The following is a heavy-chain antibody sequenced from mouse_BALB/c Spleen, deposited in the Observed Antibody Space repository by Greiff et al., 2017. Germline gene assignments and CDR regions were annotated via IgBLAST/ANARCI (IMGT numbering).Heavy chain of an antibody. CDR1: GFSLTSYG. Sequence: QVQLKESGPGLVQPSQSLSITCTVSGFSLTSYGVHWVRQSPGKGLEWLGVIWSGGSTDYNAAFISRLSISKDNSKSQVFFKMNSLQANDTAIYYCARGKVLWLRHYAMDYWGQGTSVTVSS. CDR3: ARGKVLWLRHYAMDY. V-gene: IGHV2-2*02. CDR2: IWSGGST. J-gene: IGHJ4*01. D-gene: IGHD2-2*01.